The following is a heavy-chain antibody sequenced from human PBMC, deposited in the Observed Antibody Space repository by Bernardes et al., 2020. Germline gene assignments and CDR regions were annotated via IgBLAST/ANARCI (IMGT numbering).Heavy chain of an antibody. V-gene: IGHV4-34*01. CDR2: INHRGST. Sequence: SETLSLTCAVYGGSFSHYCWSWIRQPPGKGLEWVGEINHRGSTNYNPSLNSRVTISVDTSKNQFSLRLGSVTAADTAVYYCARGGRQWLASIDYWGQGTLVTVSS. J-gene: IGHJ4*02. D-gene: IGHD6-19*01. CDR1: GGSFSHYC. CDR3: ARGGRQWLASIDY.